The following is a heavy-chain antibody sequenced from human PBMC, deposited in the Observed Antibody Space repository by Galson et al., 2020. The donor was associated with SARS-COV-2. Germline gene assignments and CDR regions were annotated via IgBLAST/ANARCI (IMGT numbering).Heavy chain of an antibody. CDR3: ARGDYYDNSRSHYYDFAMDV. Sequence: SETLSLTCAVSGYSITSSNWWGWIRQPPGKGLEWIGHIYYSGTNVYNPSLKSRVTMSVDTSNNQFSLKLTSVTAVDTAVYYCARGDYYDNSRSHYYDFAMDVWGPGTTVTVSS. V-gene: IGHV4-28*03. CDR2: IYYSGTN. J-gene: IGHJ6*02. D-gene: IGHD3-22*01. CDR1: GYSITSSNW.